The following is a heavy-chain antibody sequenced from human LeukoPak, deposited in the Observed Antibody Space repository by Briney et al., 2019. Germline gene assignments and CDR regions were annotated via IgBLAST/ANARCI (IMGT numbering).Heavy chain of an antibody. CDR2: IWYDGSNK. CDR1: GFTFSNYG. V-gene: IGHV3-33*03. J-gene: IGHJ4*02. CDR3: ASRGPGYYFDY. Sequence: GGSLRLSCAASGFTFSNYGMHWVRQAPGKGLEWVTFIWYDGSNKYYADSVKGRFTISRDNSKNTVYLQMKSLRAEDTAVYYCASRGPGYYFDYWGQGTLVTVSS. D-gene: IGHD1-14*01.